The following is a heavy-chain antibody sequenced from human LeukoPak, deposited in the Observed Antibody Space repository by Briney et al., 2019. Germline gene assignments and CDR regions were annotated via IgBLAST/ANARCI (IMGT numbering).Heavy chain of an antibody. Sequence: SETLSLTCTVSGGSISTYYWSWIRQPPGKGLEWIGYIYYSGSTNYNPSVKSRVTMSVDTSEKQFSLNLSSLTAADTAVYYCARGGTAVVTPYAFDIWGQGTMVTVSS. CDR3: ARGGTAVVTPYAFDI. V-gene: IGHV4-59*01. CDR1: GGSISTYY. CDR2: IYYSGST. J-gene: IGHJ3*02. D-gene: IGHD4-23*01.